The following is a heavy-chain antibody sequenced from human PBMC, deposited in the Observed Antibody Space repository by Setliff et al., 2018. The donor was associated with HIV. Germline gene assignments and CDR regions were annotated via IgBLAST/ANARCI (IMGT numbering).Heavy chain of an antibody. V-gene: IGHV4-59*01. Sequence: SETLSLTCTVSDGSFSSDYWTWIRQTPGKGLEWIGYIYYSGSTKYNPSLTSRVTISVDTSKDHFSLKLTSVTAADTAVYYCARVEMATIVAFDIWGQGTMVTVSS. CDR1: DGSFSSDY. CDR2: IYYSGST. D-gene: IGHD5-12*01. CDR3: ARVEMATIVAFDI. J-gene: IGHJ3*02.